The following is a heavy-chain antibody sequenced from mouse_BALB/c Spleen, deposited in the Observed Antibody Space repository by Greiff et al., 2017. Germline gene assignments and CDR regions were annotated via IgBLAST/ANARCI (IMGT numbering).Heavy chain of an antibody. V-gene: IGHV1-5*01. CDR2: IYPGNSDT. J-gene: IGHJ2*01. Sequence: EVQLQQSGTVLARPGASVKMSCKASGYSFTSYWMHWVKQRPGQGLEWIGAIYPGNSDTSYNQKFKGKAKLTAVTSASTAYMELSSLTNEDSAVYYCTRKTVTDYFDYWGQGTTLTVSS. D-gene: IGHD4-1*01. CDR1: GYSFTSYW. CDR3: TRKTVTDYFDY.